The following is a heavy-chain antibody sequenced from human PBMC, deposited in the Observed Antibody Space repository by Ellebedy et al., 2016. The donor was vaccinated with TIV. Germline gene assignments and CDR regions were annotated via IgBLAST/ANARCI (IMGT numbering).Heavy chain of an antibody. CDR2: INTDGSSS. Sequence: GESLKISCVASGFTLSGYYMHWVRQVPGTGLVWVARINTDGSSSNYADSAEGRFTTSRDNAKNTVYLQIDRLRAEDTAVYFCARESFRYFDWDLWGQGTPVTVSS. D-gene: IGHD3-9*01. CDR1: GFTLSGYY. CDR3: ARESFRYFDWDL. V-gene: IGHV3-74*01. J-gene: IGHJ4*02.